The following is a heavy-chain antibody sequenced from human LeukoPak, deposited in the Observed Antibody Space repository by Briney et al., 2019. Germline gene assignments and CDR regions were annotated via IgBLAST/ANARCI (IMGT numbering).Heavy chain of an antibody. CDR3: ARDRIAAAGQLYNWFDP. D-gene: IGHD6-13*01. Sequence: ASVKVSCKASGYTFTSYDINWVRQATGQGLEWMRWMNPNSGNTGYAQKFQGRATMTRDMSISTAYMELSRLRSDDTAVYYCARDRIAAAGQLYNWFDPWGQGTLVTVSS. CDR2: MNPNSGNT. J-gene: IGHJ5*02. V-gene: IGHV1-8*01. CDR1: GYTFTSYD.